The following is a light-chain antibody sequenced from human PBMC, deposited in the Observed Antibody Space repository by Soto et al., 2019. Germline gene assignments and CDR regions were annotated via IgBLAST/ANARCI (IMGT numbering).Light chain of an antibody. V-gene: IGLV2-8*01. J-gene: IGLJ3*02. CDR1: SSDVGAYNY. Sequence: QSALTQPPSASGSPGQSVTISCTGTSSDVGAYNYVSLYQQQAGKAPKLVIYEVTKRPSGVPDRFSRSKSANTASLTVSGLQAEDEADYYCSSFASSNTWVFGGGTKLTVL. CDR3: SSFASSNTWV. CDR2: EVT.